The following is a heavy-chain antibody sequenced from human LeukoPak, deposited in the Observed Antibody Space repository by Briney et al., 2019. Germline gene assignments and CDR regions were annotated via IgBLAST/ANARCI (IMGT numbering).Heavy chain of an antibody. CDR2: ITYSGRT. D-gene: IGHD7-27*01. CDR3: ARTGLTGKVDY. J-gene: IGHJ4*02. CDR1: GVSISSLF. Sequence: SETLSLTCNVSGVSISSLFWTWIRQPPGKGLEWIGYITYSGRTNYNPSLKSRVSLSVDSSKNQFSLMVTSVHSADTAVYFCARTGLTGKVDYWGQGILVTVSS. V-gene: IGHV4-59*11.